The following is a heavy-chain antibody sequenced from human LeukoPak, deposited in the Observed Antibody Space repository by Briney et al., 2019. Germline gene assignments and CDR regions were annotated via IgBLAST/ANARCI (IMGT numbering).Heavy chain of an antibody. CDR2: IIPIFGTA. CDR3: ASEAVAGTPFDP. CDR1: GGTFSSYA. V-gene: IGHV1-69*05. Sequence: SVKVSCKASGGTFSSYAISWVRQAPGQGLEWMGRIIPIFGTANYAQKFQGRVTITTDGSTSAAYMELSSLRSEDTAVYYCASEAVAGTPFDPWGQGTLVTVSS. J-gene: IGHJ5*02. D-gene: IGHD6-19*01.